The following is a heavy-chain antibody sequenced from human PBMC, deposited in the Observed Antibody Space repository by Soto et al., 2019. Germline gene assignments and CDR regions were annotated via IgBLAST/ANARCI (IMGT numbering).Heavy chain of an antibody. V-gene: IGHV3-33*01. CDR1: GFTFSSYG. D-gene: IGHD2-8*01. CDR3: ARGRFRARANGSYYFDY. J-gene: IGHJ4*02. Sequence: GGSLRLSCAASGFTFSSYGMHWVRQAPGKGLEWVAVIWYDGSNKYYADSVKGRFTISRDNSKNRLYLQMNSLRAEDTAVYYCARGRFRARANGSYYFDYWGQGTLVTVSS. CDR2: IWYDGSNK.